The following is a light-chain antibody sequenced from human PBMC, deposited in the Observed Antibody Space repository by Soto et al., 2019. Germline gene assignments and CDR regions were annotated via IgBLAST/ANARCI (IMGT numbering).Light chain of an antibody. CDR3: SSYTTSNTRQIV. J-gene: IGLJ1*01. Sequence: QSVLTQPASVSGSPGQSITISCPGTSSDVGRYNLVSWYQQHPGKAPKFIIYDVSKRPSGVSNRFSGSKSGNTASLTISGLQAEDEADYYCSSYTTSNTRQIVFGTGTKVTVL. V-gene: IGLV2-14*02. CDR2: DVS. CDR1: SSDVGRYNL.